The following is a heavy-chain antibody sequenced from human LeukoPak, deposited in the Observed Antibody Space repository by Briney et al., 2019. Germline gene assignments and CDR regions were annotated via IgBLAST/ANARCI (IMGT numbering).Heavy chain of an antibody. V-gene: IGHV3-23*01. D-gene: IGHD1-26*01. CDR2: ISGYGGST. Sequence: GGSLRLSCAASGFTFSSYAMYWVRQAPGKGLEWVSSISGYGGSTYYADSVKGRFTISRDNSKNTLYLQMNSLGADGTAVYFCAKDPRGSHNWLDPWGQGTLVTVSS. CDR1: GFTFSSYA. CDR3: AKDPRGSHNWLDP. J-gene: IGHJ5*02.